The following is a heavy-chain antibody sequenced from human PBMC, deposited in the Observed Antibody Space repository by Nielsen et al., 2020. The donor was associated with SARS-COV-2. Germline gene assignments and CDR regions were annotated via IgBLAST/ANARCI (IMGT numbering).Heavy chain of an antibody. CDR3: AKSVPVLRYFDDPEYYFDY. Sequence: GGSLRLSCAASGFTFSSYGMHWVRQAPGKGLEWVAVISYDGSNKYYADSVKGRFTISRDNSKNTLYLQMNSLRAEDTAVYYCAKSVPVLRYFDDPEYYFDYWGQGTLVTVSS. CDR2: ISYDGSNK. J-gene: IGHJ4*02. D-gene: IGHD3-9*01. V-gene: IGHV3-30*18. CDR1: GFTFSSYG.